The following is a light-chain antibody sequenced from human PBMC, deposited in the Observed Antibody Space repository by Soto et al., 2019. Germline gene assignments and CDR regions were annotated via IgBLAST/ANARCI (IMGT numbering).Light chain of an antibody. CDR1: QALNTR. V-gene: IGKV3-11*01. CDR3: HQRQRWPRT. J-gene: IGKJ1*01. CDR2: LTS. Sequence: EIVLTQSPATLSAFPGDRVTLSCRASQALNTRLAWYQHKPGQAPRLLIYLTSNRAAGVPARFSAWGSGTDFPLTIGVVEPEDFAVYYCHQRQRWPRTFGQGTKVEIK.